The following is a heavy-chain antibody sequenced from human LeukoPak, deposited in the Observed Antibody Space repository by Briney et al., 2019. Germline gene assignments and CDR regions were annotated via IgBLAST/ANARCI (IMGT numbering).Heavy chain of an antibody. CDR1: GGSISSYY. D-gene: IGHD1-1*01. V-gene: IGHV4-59*01. J-gene: IGHJ4*02. CDR2: IYYSGCGST. Sequence: PSETLSLTCTVSGGSISSYYWSWIRQPPGKGLEWIGYIYYSGCGSTNYNPSLKSRVTISVDTSKNQFSLKLSSVTAADTAVYYCARGEYSGSDWGQGTLVTVSS. CDR3: ARGEYSGSD.